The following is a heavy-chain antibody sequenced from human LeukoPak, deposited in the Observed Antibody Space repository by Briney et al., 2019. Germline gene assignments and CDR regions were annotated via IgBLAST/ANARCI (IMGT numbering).Heavy chain of an antibody. V-gene: IGHV3-7*01. J-gene: IGHJ4*02. CDR3: ARDWGAYYHFFDY. CDR1: GFSMSVYW. D-gene: IGHD3-22*01. CDR2: IKQDGSER. Sequence: GGSLTLSCAASGFSMSVYWMSWVRQAPGQGLEWVGNIKQDGSERNYVDSVKGRFTISRDNAKKSLYLQINSLRAEDTAVYYCARDWGAYYHFFDYWGQGTLVTVSS.